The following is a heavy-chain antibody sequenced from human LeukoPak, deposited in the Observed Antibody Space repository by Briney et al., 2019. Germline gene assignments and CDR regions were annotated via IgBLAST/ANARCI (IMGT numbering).Heavy chain of an antibody. D-gene: IGHD3-10*01. V-gene: IGHV3-20*04. CDR3: ARDQKLWFGELLGSFDY. J-gene: IGHJ4*02. CDR2: INWNGGST. Sequence: GGSLRLSCAASGFTFDDYGMSWVRQAPGKGLEWVSGINWNGGSTGYADSVKGRFTISRDNAKNSLYLQVNSLRAEDTALYYCARDQKLWFGELLGSFDYWGQGTLVTVSS. CDR1: GFTFDDYG.